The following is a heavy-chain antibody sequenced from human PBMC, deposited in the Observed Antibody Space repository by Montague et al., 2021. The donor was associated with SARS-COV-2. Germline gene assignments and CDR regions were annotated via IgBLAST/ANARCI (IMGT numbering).Heavy chain of an antibody. V-gene: IGHV6-1*01. CDR3: AREGEWELQGPRHSSFYFAMDV. J-gene: IGHJ6*02. CDR1: GDSVASNSAA. D-gene: IGHD1-26*01. CDR2: TYYRSKWYN. Sequence: CAISGDSVASNSAAWIWIRQSSSRGLEWLARTYYRSKWYNEYAVSVKSRINIIPDTSKNHLSLQVNSVTPEDTAVCYCAREGEWELQGPRHSSFYFAMDVWGQGTSVTVSS.